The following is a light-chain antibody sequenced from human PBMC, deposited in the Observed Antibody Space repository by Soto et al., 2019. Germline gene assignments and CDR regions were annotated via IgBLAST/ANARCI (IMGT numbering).Light chain of an antibody. CDR1: MRDVGAYNL. V-gene: IGLV2-14*01. CDR2: EVR. CDR3: SAYTARSTLV. J-gene: IGLJ3*02. Sequence: QSVLTQPASVSGSAGQSITISCSGTMRDVGAYNLVSWYQQHPGTAPKLIIYEVRNRPSDISSRFSSSRSGNTASLTISGLQSEDEGDYYCSAYTARSTLVFGGGTKVTVL.